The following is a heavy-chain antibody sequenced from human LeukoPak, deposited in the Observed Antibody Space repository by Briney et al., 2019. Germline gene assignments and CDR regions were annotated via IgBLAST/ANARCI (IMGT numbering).Heavy chain of an antibody. CDR1: GGSISSYY. J-gene: IGHJ4*02. D-gene: IGHD1-26*01. V-gene: IGHV4-59*01. CDR3: ARALSYIVGAPYFDY. Sequence: PSETLSLTCTVSGGSISSYYWSWIRQPTGKGLEWIGYIYYSGSTNYDPSLKSRVTISVDTSKNQFSLKLSSVTAADTAVYYCARALSYIVGAPYFDYWGQGTLVTVSS. CDR2: IYYSGST.